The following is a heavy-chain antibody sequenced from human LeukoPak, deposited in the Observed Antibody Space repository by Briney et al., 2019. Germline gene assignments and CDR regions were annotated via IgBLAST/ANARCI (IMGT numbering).Heavy chain of an antibody. J-gene: IGHJ4*02. CDR2: INHSGST. V-gene: IGHV4-34*01. Sequence: SETLSLTCAVYGGSFSGYYWSWIRQPPGKGLEWIGEINHSGSTNYNPSLKSRVTISVDTSKNQFSLKLSSVTAADTAVYYCARHSLMPTYYDILTGYYSRAYFDYWGQGTLVTVSS. D-gene: IGHD3-9*01. CDR1: GGSFSGYY. CDR3: ARHSLMPTYYDILTGYYSRAYFDY.